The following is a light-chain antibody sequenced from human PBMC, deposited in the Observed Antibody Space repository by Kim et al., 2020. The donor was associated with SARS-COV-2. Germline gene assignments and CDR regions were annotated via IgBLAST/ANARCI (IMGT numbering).Light chain of an antibody. J-gene: IGKJ1*01. V-gene: IGKV1-5*01. CDR1: QSINRW. CDR3: QQYLSYPWT. CDR2: DAS. Sequence: DIQMTPSPSTLSASVGDSVTITCRASQSINRWLAWYQQSPGKAPNFLIYDASSLGSGVPSRFTGSGSGTEFTLTISSLQPDDSATYYCQQYLSYPWTFGQGTKVDIK.